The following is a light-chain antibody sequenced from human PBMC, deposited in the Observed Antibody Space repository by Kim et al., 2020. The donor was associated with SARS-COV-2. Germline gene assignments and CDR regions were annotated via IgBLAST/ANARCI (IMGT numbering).Light chain of an antibody. CDR3: QQNDAFPIT. V-gene: IGKV1-33*01. J-gene: IGKJ5*01. CDR2: DVS. Sequence: ASVGDRVTITCQATQDIRKVLSWYQQKPGRAPQRLIYDVSSLQTGVPSRFSGSGYGTEFTLTISSLQPEDFATYYCQQNDAFPITFGQGTRLEIK. CDR1: QDIRKV.